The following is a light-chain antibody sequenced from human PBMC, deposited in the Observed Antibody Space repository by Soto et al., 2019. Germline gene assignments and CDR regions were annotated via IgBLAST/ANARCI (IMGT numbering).Light chain of an antibody. V-gene: IGKV3-11*01. CDR3: QQRSNWPPST. CDR1: QSVSSY. J-gene: IGKJ3*01. Sequence: EIVLTQSPATLSLSPGERATLSCRASQSVSSYLAWYQQKPGQAPRLLIYDASNRATGIPARFSGSGSGTDFTLTISSLEPEDFAVYYCQQRSNWPPSTFGPGTKLDIK. CDR2: DAS.